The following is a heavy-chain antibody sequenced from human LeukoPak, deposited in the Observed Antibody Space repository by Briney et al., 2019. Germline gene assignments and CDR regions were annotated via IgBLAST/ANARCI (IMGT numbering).Heavy chain of an antibody. D-gene: IGHD3-22*01. CDR2: ISSSGSTK. CDR3: AKGLYDSSGPLDY. CDR1: GFTFSSYE. J-gene: IGHJ4*02. Sequence: GGSLRLSCAASGFTFSSYEMNWVRQAPGKGLEWVSYISSSGSTKHYADSVKGRLTISRDNAKNSLYLQVNSLRAEDTAVYYCAKGLYDSSGPLDYWGQGTLVTVSS. V-gene: IGHV3-48*03.